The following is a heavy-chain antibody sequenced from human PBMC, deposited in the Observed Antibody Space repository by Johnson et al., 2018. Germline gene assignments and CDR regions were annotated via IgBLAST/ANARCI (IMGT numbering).Heavy chain of an antibody. CDR3: AKDRYENSGYYSGDVKH. V-gene: IGHV3-7*03. Sequence: VQLVQSGGGLVQXGGSLILXCAASGFTFSSYWMSWVRQAPGTGPEWVANIKQAGSEKYYVDSVMGRFTISSDNAKNSLYLQMNSLRAEDTAVYYCAKDRYENSGYYSGDVKHWGQGTRVTVSS. CDR1: GFTFSSYW. D-gene: IGHD3-22*01. CDR2: IKQAGSEK. J-gene: IGHJ1*01.